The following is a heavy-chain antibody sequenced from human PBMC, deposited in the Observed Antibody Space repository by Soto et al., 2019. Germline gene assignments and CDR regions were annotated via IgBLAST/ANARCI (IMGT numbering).Heavy chain of an antibody. J-gene: IGHJ5*02. V-gene: IGHV3-30*03. D-gene: IGHD6-13*01. CDR2: ISYDGSNK. Sequence: QVQLVESGGGVVQPGRSLRLSCAASGFTFSSYGMHWVRQAPGKGLEWVAVISYDGSNKYYADSVKGRFTISRDNSKNTRYLQMNSLRAEDTAVYYCATDPMAGYSSSWPQEACGQGTLVTVSS. CDR1: GFTFSSYG. CDR3: ATDPMAGYSSSWPQEA.